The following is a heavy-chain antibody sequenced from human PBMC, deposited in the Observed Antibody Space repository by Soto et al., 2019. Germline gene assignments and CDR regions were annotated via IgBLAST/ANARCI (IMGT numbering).Heavy chain of an antibody. D-gene: IGHD3-3*01. CDR1: GFTFSSYS. J-gene: IGHJ5*02. CDR2: ISSSSSTI. CDR3: AVNYDFWSGYYRFDP. V-gene: IGHV3-48*02. Sequence: PGGSLRLSCAASGFTFSSYSMNWVRQAPGKGLEWVSYISSSSSTIYYADSVKGRFTISRDNAKNSLYLQMNSLRDEDTAVYYCAVNYDFWSGYYRFDPWGQGTLVPVSS.